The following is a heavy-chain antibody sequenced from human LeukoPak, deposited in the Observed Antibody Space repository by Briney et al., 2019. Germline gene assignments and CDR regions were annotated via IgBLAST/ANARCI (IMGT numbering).Heavy chain of an antibody. V-gene: IGHV4-61*02. CDR3: AREVDSMNYYYYHSMDV. Sequence: PSQTLSLTCTVSGGTISSGSYYWRWIRQPAGKGLEWIGRIYNSGSTNYNPSLKSRVTITVDTSKNQFSLKLSSVTTADTAVYYCAREVDSMNYYYYHSMDVWGKGTTVTVSS. CDR1: GGTISSGSYY. D-gene: IGHD4-11*01. J-gene: IGHJ6*03. CDR2: IYNSGST.